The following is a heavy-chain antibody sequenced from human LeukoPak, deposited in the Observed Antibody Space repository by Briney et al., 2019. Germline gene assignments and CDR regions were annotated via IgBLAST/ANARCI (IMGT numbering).Heavy chain of an antibody. D-gene: IGHD2-8*02. CDR2: IYYSGNT. V-gene: IGHV4-39*01. Sequence: SETLSLTCTVSGGPIVTSSYCWGRLRQSPGKGREWIGNIYYSGNTYSNPSLKSRVTISAYTSKFQFSLKLSSVTATDAAVYYCARCYNTRGAVPRYLDYWGQGTRVTVSS. CDR3: ARCYNTRGAVPRYLDY. CDR1: GGPIVTSSYC. J-gene: IGHJ4*02.